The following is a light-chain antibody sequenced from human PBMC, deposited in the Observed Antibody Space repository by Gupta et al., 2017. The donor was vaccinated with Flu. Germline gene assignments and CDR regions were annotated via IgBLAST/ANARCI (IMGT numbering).Light chain of an antibody. J-gene: IGKJ1*01. V-gene: IGKV1-9*01. CDR3: QQLKSSPST. CDR1: QGIGSY. CDR2: AAS. Sequence: DIQLTQSPSFLSTSVGDRVTITCRASQGIGSYLAWYQQKPGKAPEPLIYAASTLQSGVPSRFSGSGSGTEFTLTISSLQPEDFATYYCQQLKSSPSTFGRETTVDI.